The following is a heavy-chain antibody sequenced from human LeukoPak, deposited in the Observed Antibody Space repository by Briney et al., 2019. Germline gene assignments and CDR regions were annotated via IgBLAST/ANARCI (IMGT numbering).Heavy chain of an antibody. CDR1: GYSFSTYY. J-gene: IGHJ4*02. CDR2: IFYSGST. Sequence: PSETLSLTCTLSGYSFSTYYWSWIRRPPGKGLEWIGYIFYSGSTNYNPSLKSRVTISVDTSKNQVSLKLRSVTAADTAVYYCARTNPSFDYWGQGTLVTVSS. V-gene: IGHV4-59*08. CDR3: ARTNPSFDY.